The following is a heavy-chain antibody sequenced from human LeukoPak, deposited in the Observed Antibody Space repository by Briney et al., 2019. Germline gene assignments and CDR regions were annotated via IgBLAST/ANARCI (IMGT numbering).Heavy chain of an antibody. CDR1: GGTFSSYA. Sequence: ASVKVSCKASGGTFSSYAISWVRQAPGQGLEWMGGIIPIFGTANYAQKFQGRVTITADESTSTAYMELSSLRSEDTAVYYCARDRAIPYDVLTACRAHDAFDICGQGTMVTVSS. D-gene: IGHD3-9*01. V-gene: IGHV1-69*13. J-gene: IGHJ3*02. CDR3: ARDRAIPYDVLTACRAHDAFDI. CDR2: IIPIFGTA.